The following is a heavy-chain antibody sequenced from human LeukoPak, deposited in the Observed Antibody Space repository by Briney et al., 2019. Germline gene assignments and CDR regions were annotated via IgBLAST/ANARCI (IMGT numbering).Heavy chain of an antibody. Sequence: GGSLRLSCAASGFTFSSYAMHWVRQAPGKGLEWVAVISYDGSNKYYADSVEGRFTISRDNSKNTLYLQMNSLRAEDTAVYCCARAVNYYDSSGYKDYNWFDPWGQGTLVIVSS. D-gene: IGHD3-22*01. CDR1: GFTFSSYA. CDR3: ARAVNYYDSSGYKDYNWFDP. V-gene: IGHV3-30*04. J-gene: IGHJ5*02. CDR2: ISYDGSNK.